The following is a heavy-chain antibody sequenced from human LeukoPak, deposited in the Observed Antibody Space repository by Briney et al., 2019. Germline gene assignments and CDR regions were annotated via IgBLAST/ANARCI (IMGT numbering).Heavy chain of an antibody. J-gene: IGHJ2*01. D-gene: IGHD1-1*01. CDR3: ARAVGVGRGTYFDL. V-gene: IGHV4-34*12. CDR2: IVHSGNT. Sequence: SGTLSLTCAVYGGSFSGYYWSWIRQPPGKGLEWIGEIVHSGNTKYNPPLKSRVTISVDTSKNQFSLNLSSVTAADTAVYSCARAVGVGRGTYFDLWGRGTLVTVSS. CDR1: GGSFSGYY.